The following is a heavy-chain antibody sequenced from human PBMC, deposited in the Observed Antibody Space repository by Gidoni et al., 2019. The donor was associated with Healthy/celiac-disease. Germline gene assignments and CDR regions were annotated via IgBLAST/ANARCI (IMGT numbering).Heavy chain of an antibody. D-gene: IGHD3-22*01. J-gene: IGHJ4*02. V-gene: IGHV3-7*01. CDR1: GFTFSSYW. Sequence: EVQLVESGGALVQPGGSLRLSCAASGFTFSSYWMSWVRQAPGKGLEGVANIKQDGSEKYYVDSVKGRFTISRDNAKNSLYLQMNSLRAEDTAVYYCARDGFYYDSSGLNDYWGQGTLVTVSS. CDR3: ARDGFYYDSSGLNDY. CDR2: IKQDGSEK.